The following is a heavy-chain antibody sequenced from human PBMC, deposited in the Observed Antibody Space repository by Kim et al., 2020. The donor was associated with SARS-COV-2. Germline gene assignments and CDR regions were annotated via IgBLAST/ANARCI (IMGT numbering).Heavy chain of an antibody. J-gene: IGHJ4*02. D-gene: IGHD6-6*01. Sequence: YAQGFTGRFVFSLDTSVSTAYLQISSLKAEDTAVYYCARGANSSSTPYDYWGQGTLVTVSS. CDR3: ARGANSSSTPYDY. V-gene: IGHV7-4-1*02.